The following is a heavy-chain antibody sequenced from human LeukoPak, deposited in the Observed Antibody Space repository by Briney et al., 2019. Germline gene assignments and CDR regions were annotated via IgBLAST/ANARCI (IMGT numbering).Heavy chain of an antibody. J-gene: IGHJ4*02. D-gene: IGHD6-19*01. CDR2: INWNGGST. CDR1: GFTFDDYG. CDR3: ARAPPAYSSGWYYPY. Sequence: GGSLRLSCAASGFTFDDYGMGWVRQAPGKGLEWVSGINWNGGSTGYADSVKGRFTISRDNAKNSLYLQMNSLRAEDTALYYCARAPPAYSSGWYYPYWGQGTLVTVSS. V-gene: IGHV3-20*04.